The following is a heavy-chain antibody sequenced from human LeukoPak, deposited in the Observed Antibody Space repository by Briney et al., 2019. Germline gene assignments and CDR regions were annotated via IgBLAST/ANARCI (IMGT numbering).Heavy chain of an antibody. CDR3: ARHDAKHDAFDI. CDR1: GYTFTGYY. CDR2: INPNSGGT. Sequence: ASVKVSCKASGYTFTGYYIHWVRQAPGQGLEWMGWINPNSGGTNYAQKFQGRVTMTRDTSISTAYMELSRLRSDDTAVYYCARHDAKHDAFDIWGQGTMVTVSS. V-gene: IGHV1-2*02. J-gene: IGHJ3*02.